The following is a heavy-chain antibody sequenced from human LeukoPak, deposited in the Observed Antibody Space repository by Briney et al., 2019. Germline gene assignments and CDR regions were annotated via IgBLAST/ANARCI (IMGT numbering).Heavy chain of an antibody. CDR2: IYYSGST. Sequence: PSETPSLTCTVSGGSISSGDYYWSWIRQPPGKGLEWIGYIYYSGSTYYNPSLKSRVTISVDTSKNQFSLKLSSVTAADTAVYYCALIPGDTAMVHFDYWGQGTLVTVSS. CDR1: GGSISSGDYY. CDR3: ALIPGDTAMVHFDY. V-gene: IGHV4-30-4*01. D-gene: IGHD5-18*01. J-gene: IGHJ4*02.